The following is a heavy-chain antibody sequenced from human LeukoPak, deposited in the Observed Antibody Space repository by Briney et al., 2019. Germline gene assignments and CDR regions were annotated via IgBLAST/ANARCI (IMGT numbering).Heavy chain of an antibody. J-gene: IGHJ4*02. Sequence: PGGSLRLSCAASGVAFSDYAMNWVRPAPGKGLEWVSGISGSGSTTKYADSVKGRFTVSRDNSKNTLYLQMNSVRAEDTALYYCAKRYCNSPSCYIDYWGQGTLVTVSS. CDR1: GVAFSDYA. CDR2: ISGSGSTT. CDR3: AKRYCNSPSCYIDY. V-gene: IGHV3-23*01. D-gene: IGHD2-2*02.